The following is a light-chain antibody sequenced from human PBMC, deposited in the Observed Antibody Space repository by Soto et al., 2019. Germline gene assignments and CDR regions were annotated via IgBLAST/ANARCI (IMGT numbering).Light chain of an antibody. Sequence: DIVMTQTPLSLSVTPGQPASISCKSSQSLLHSNGKTYLFWHLQKPGQPPQVLIYEVSNRLSGVPDRFIGRGSGTDFTLKISRVEAEDVGIYYCMHRVQLPPTFGQGTRLEIK. CDR1: QSLLHSNGKTY. CDR3: MHRVQLPPT. J-gene: IGKJ5*01. CDR2: EVS. V-gene: IGKV2D-29*01.